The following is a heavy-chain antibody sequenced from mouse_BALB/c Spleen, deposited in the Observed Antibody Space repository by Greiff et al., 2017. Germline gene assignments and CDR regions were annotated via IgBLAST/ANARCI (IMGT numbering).Heavy chain of an antibody. CDR3: TSYDGYLRYFDY. J-gene: IGHJ2*01. V-gene: IGHV1-5*01. CDR2: IYPGNIDT. Sequence: EVKVVESGTVLVRPGASVKMSCKASGYTFTSYCMHWVKQRPGQGLEWIGAIYPGNIDTSYNQKFKGKAKLTAVTSTSTAYMELSSLTNEDSAVYYCTSYDGYLRYFDYWGQGTTLTVSS. CDR1: GYTFTSYC. D-gene: IGHD2-3*01.